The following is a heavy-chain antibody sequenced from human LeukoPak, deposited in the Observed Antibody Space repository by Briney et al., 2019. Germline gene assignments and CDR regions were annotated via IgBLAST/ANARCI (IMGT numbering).Heavy chain of an antibody. J-gene: IGHJ4*02. CDR2: IYNSGTT. CDR1: GGSINNYY. Sequence: SETLSLTCNVSGGSINNYYWSWIRQPPGKGLEWIGNIYNSGTTNYNPSLKSGVTISVDTSKNQLSLQLTSVTAADTAVYYCTKATQWLAFDYWGQGTLVTVSS. D-gene: IGHD6-19*01. CDR3: TKATQWLAFDY. V-gene: IGHV4-59*13.